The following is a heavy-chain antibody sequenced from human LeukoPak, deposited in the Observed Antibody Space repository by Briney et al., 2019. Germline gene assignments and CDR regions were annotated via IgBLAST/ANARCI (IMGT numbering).Heavy chain of an antibody. Sequence: GGSLRLSCAASGFTVSSNYMSWVRQAPGKGLEWISIIYSDGSTYYADSVKGRFTISRDNSKNTLFLQMNSLRAEDTAVYYCARDTLYGDYVDVDYWGQGTLVTVSS. CDR3: ARDTLYGDYVDVDY. D-gene: IGHD4-17*01. CDR1: GFTVSSNY. J-gene: IGHJ4*02. V-gene: IGHV3-53*05. CDR2: IYSDGST.